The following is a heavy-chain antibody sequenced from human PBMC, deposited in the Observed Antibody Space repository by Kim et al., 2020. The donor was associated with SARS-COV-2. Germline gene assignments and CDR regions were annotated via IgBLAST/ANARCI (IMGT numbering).Heavy chain of an antibody. D-gene: IGHD3-10*01. Sequence: RYAQKFQGRVTMTSDTSTSTVYMELSNLRSDDTAVYYCARDGGNYGDNDYWGQGTLVTVSS. CDR3: ARDGGNYGDNDY. V-gene: IGHV1-46*01. J-gene: IGHJ4*02.